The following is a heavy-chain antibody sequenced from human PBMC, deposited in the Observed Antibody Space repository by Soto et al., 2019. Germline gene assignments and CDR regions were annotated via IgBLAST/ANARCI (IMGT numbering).Heavy chain of an antibody. V-gene: IGHV4-59*12. CDR3: ARVFSDSSSFFDP. J-gene: IGHJ5*02. Sequence: SETLSLTXTVSGGSISSYYWSWIRQPPGKGLEWIGYIYYSGSTYYNPSLKSRVTISVDTSKNQFSLKLSSVTAADTAVYYCARVFSDSSSFFDPWGQGTLVTVSS. D-gene: IGHD6-13*01. CDR1: GGSISSYY. CDR2: IYYSGST.